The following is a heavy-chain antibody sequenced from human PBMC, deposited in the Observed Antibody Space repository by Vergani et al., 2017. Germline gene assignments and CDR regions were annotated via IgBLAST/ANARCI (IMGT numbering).Heavy chain of an antibody. J-gene: IGHJ4*02. D-gene: IGHD3-22*01. CDR2: IIPIFGTA. CDR1: VGTFSSYA. V-gene: IGHV1-69*13. Sequence: QVQLVQSGAEVKKPGSSVKVSCKASVGTFSSYAISWVRQAPGQGLEWMGRIIPIFGTANYAQKFQGRVTITADESTSTAYMELSSLRSEDTAVYYCAVDYYDSSSYPSFFDYWGQGTLVTVSS. CDR3: AVDYYDSSSYPSFFDY.